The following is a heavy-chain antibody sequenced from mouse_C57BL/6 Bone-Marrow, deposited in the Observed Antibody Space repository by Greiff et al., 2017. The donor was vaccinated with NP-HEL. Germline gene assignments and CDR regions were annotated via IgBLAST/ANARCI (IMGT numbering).Heavy chain of an antibody. V-gene: IGHV14-4*01. CDR3: THSDTPYFDV. D-gene: IGHD6-1*01. Sequence: VQLQQSGAELVRPGASVKLSCTASGFNIKDDYMHWVKQRPEQGLEWIGWIDPENGDTEYAPKFQGKATITADTSSNTAYLQLSSLTSEDTAVYYCTHSDTPYFDVWGTGTTVTVSS. CDR1: GFNIKDDY. CDR2: IDPENGDT. J-gene: IGHJ1*03.